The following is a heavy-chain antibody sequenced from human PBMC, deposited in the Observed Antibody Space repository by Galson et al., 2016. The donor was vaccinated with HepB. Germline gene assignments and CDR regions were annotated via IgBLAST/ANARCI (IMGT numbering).Heavy chain of an antibody. Sequence: SLRLSCAASGFTVGNNFMSWVRQAPGKGLEWVSLIYSVGTPHYADSVKGRFTMSRDSSKNTQYLLMNSLRADDTAVYFCARDPGGGPTHGYWGQGTLVTASS. CDR3: ARDPGGGPTHGY. V-gene: IGHV3-66*01. D-gene: IGHD3-16*01. CDR2: IYSVGTP. CDR1: GFTVGNNF. J-gene: IGHJ4*02.